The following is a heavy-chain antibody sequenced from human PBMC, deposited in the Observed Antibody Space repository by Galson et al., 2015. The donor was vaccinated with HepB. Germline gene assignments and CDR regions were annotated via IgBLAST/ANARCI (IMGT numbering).Heavy chain of an antibody. CDR1: GYIFTNYW. J-gene: IGHJ1*01. CDR3: ARAKLYYDSSGYYFGEGHAEYFQH. V-gene: IGHV5-51*01. Sequence: QSGAEVKKPGESLKISCKGSGYIFTNYWIGWVRQMSGKGLEWMGIIYPGDSESRYSPSFQGQVTISADKSKKQFSLKLSSVTAADTAIYYCARAKLYYDSSGYYFGEGHAEYFQHWGQGTLVTVSS. D-gene: IGHD3-22*01. CDR2: IYPGDSES.